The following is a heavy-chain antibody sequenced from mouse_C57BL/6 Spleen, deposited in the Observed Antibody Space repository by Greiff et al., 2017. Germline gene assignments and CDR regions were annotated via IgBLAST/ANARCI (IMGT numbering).Heavy chain of an antibody. CDR1: GYTFTSYW. D-gene: IGHD2-1*01. CDR2: IYPSDSET. J-gene: IGHJ4*01. V-gene: IGHV1-61*01. Sequence: QVHVKQSGAELVRPGSSVKLSCKASGYTFTSYWMDWVKQRPGQGLEWIGNIYPSDSETHYNQKFKDKATLTVDKSSSTAYMQLSSLTSEDSAVYDCARERSYYGNYAMDYWGQGTSVTVSS. CDR3: ARERSYYGNYAMDY.